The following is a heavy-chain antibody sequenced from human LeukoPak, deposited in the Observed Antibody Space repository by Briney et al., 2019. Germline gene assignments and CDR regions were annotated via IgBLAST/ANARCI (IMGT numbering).Heavy chain of an antibody. CDR2: ISSSGSTI. V-gene: IGHV3-48*04. D-gene: IGHD6-13*01. Sequence: GGSLRLSCAASGFTFSSYSMNWVRQAPGKGLEWVSYISSSGSTIYYADSVKGRFTISRDNAKNSLYLQMNSLRAEDTAVYYCARAPGIAAAGTVDYWGQGTLVTVSS. CDR3: ARAPGIAAAGTVDY. CDR1: GFTFSSYS. J-gene: IGHJ4*02.